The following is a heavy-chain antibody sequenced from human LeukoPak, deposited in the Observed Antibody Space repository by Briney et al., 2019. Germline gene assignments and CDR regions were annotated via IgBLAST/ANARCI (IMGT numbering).Heavy chain of an antibody. CDR3: ARVRRDGYNSPDY. V-gene: IGHV4-59*01. CDR1: GGSITSYY. Sequence: SETLSLTCTVSGGSITSYYWSWIRQPPGKGPECIGYIYYSGSTYYNPSLKSRVTIPVDTSKNQFSLKLSSVTAADTAVYYCARVRRDGYNSPDYWGQGTLVTVSS. J-gene: IGHJ4*02. D-gene: IGHD5-24*01. CDR2: IYYSGST.